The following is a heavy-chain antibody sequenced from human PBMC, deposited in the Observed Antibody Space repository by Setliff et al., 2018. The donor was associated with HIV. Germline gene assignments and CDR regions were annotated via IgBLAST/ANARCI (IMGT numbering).Heavy chain of an antibody. CDR1: GDSITRGSYH. V-gene: IGHV4-61*09. CDR3: ARAAYSGTYLWEPATDL. J-gene: IGHJ2*01. CDR2: IYTSGKT. D-gene: IGHD1-26*01. Sequence: KPSETLSLTCTVSGDSITRGSYHWSWIRQPAGKGLEWIGHIYTSGKTHYSPSLKSRITISADTSKNQLSLNLSSVTAADTAVYYCARAAYSGTYLWEPATDLWGRGTLVTVSS.